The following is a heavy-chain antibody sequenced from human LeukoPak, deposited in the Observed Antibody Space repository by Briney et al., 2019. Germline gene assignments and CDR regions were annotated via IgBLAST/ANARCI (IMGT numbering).Heavy chain of an antibody. CDR2: INSDGSST. V-gene: IGHV3-74*01. J-gene: IGHJ6*03. CDR3: AKEGSSSVEYYYYYMDV. D-gene: IGHD6-6*01. CDR1: GFSVGYNY. Sequence: GGSLRLSCAASGFSVGYNYMSWVRQAPGKGLVWVSRINSDGSSTSYADSVKGRFTISRDNSKNTLYLQMNSLGAEDTAVYYCAKEGSSSVEYYYYYMDVWGKGTTVTVSS.